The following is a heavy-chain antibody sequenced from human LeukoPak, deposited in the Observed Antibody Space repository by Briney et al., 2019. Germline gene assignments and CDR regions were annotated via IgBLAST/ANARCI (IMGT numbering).Heavy chain of an antibody. J-gene: IGHJ4*02. Sequence: PSETLSLTCAVYGGSFSGYYWSWIRQPPGKGLEWIGEINHSGSTNYNPSLKSRVTISVDTSKNQFSLKLSSVTAADTAVYYCARGYHRGSSTSCYARWDYWGQGTLVTVSS. V-gene: IGHV4-34*01. D-gene: IGHD2-2*01. CDR1: GGSFSGYY. CDR2: INHSGST. CDR3: ARGYHRGSSTSCYARWDY.